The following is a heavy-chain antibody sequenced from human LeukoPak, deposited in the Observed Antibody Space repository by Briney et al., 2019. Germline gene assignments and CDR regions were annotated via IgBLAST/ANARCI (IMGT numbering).Heavy chain of an antibody. CDR2: INSDGSRI. CDR1: GFTFSSYW. CDR3: ARQSAGGDDI. D-gene: IGHD3-16*01. J-gene: IGHJ3*02. Sequence: PGGSLRLSCAAPGFTFSSYWMHWVRQAPGKGLVWVSRINSDGSRISYADSVKGRFTISRDNAKNTLYLQMNSLRAEDTAMYYCARQSAGGDDIWGQGTLVTVSS. V-gene: IGHV3-74*01.